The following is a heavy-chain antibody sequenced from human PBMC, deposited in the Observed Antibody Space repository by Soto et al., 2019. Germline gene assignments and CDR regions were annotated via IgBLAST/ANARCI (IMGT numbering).Heavy chain of an antibody. J-gene: IGHJ2*01. V-gene: IGHV3-23*01. CDR2: ISGSGWQT. Sequence: EVRLMESGGGFLQPGGSQRLSCVASGFTFNSYDMSWVRQTPEKGLEWVSAISGSGWQTYYAESVQGRFTISRDNSKTTVYLHMNRLRAEDSGIYYCAKGRYFDASGGCANFWGRGTLVTVSS. D-gene: IGHD3-9*01. CDR3: AKGRYFDASGGCANF. CDR1: GFTFNSYD.